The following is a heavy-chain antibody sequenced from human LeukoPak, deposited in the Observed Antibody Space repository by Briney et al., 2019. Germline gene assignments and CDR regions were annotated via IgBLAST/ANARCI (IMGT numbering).Heavy chain of an antibody. D-gene: IGHD2-21*02. CDR2: IYTSGSA. J-gene: IGHJ6*03. CDR3: ARVPAYCGGDCYPYYYYYMDV. CDR1: GGSISSGSYY. V-gene: IGHV4-61*02. Sequence: SETLSLTCTVSGGSISSGSYYWSWIRQPAGKGLEWIGRIYTSGSANYNPSLKSRVTISVDTSKNQFSLKLSSVTAADTAVYYCARVPAYCGGDCYPYYYYYMDVWGKGTTVTVSS.